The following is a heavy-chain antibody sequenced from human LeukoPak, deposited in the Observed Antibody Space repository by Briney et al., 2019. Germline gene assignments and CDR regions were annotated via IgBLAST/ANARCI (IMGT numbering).Heavy chain of an antibody. CDR2: LSGSGGSA. D-gene: IGHD7-27*01. V-gene: IGHV3-23*01. Sequence: GGSLRLSCAASGFTFSNYAMSWVRQAPGKGLEWVSALSGSGGSAYYADSVKGRFTISRDNSKNTLYLQMNSLRAEDTAVYYCARGDELGTYWGQGTLVTVSS. CDR3: ARGDELGTY. J-gene: IGHJ4*02. CDR1: GFTFSNYA.